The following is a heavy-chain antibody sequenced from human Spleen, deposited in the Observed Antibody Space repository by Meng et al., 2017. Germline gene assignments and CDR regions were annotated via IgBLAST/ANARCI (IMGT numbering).Heavy chain of an antibody. CDR2: VNHSGNT. D-gene: IGHD3-10*01. CDR3: ARALEYTGSYFY. CDR1: GGSFSGYY. J-gene: IGHJ4*02. Sequence: GSLRLSCAVYGGSFSGYYWTWIRQPPGKGLEWIGEVNHSGNTDYNPSLKSRLTISGDTSKNQFSLKLSSVTAADTAVYYCARALEYTGSYFYWGQGTLVTVSS. V-gene: IGHV4-34*01.